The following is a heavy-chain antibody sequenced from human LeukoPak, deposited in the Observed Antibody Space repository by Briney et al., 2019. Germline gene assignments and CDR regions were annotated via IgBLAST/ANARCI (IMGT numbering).Heavy chain of an antibody. Sequence: ASVKVSCKASGGTFISNGISWVRQAPGQGLEWMGGIIPIFGTANYAQKFQGRVTITTDESTSASYMELSSLRSEDTAVYYCARGEGYCSSTTCYNYFDYWGQGTLVTVPS. CDR3: ARGEGYCSSTTCYNYFDY. J-gene: IGHJ4*02. D-gene: IGHD2-2*01. V-gene: IGHV1-69*05. CDR2: IIPIFGTA. CDR1: GGTFISNG.